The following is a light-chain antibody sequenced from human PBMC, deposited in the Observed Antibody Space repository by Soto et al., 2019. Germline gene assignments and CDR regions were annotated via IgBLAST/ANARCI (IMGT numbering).Light chain of an antibody. CDR3: SSFAGSHYV. V-gene: IGLV2-8*01. Sequence: QSALTQPPSASGSPGQSVTISCTGTSSDVGGYEYVSWYQQHPGKAPKLIIYDVLKRPSGVPDRFSGSKSAKTASLTVSGLQAEDEADYYCSSFAGSHYVFGTGTRSPS. J-gene: IGLJ1*01. CDR2: DVL. CDR1: SSDVGGYEY.